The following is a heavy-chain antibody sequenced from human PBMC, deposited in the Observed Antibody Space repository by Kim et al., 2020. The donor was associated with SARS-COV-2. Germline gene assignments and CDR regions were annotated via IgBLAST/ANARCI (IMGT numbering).Heavy chain of an antibody. J-gene: IGHJ5*02. CDR3: ARSTGATVTP. Sequence: SETLSLTCTVSGGSISSGGYYWSWIRQHPGKGLEWIGYIYYSGSTYYNPSLKSRVTISVDTSKNQFSLKLSSVTAADTAVYYCARSTGATVTPWGQGTLVTVSS. D-gene: IGHD4-17*01. CDR2: IYYSGST. CDR1: GGSISSGGYY. V-gene: IGHV4-31*03.